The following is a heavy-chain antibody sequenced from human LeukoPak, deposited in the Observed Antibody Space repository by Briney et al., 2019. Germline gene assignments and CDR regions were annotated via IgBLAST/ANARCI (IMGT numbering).Heavy chain of an antibody. CDR3: AGGSCYLITS. CDR2: IKQDGTEK. J-gene: IGHJ5*02. V-gene: IGHV3-7*01. Sequence: GGSLRLSCAGSGFTFRSYWMNWVRQAPGKGLEWLAIIKQDGTEKHYKGSVEGRFTISRDNAKNSLHLQMNSLRAEDTAVYYCAGGSCYLITSWGQGTLVTVSS. CDR1: GFTFRSYW. D-gene: IGHD3-16*01.